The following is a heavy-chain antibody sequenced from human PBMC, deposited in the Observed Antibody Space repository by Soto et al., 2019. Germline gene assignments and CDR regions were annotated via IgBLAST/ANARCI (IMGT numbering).Heavy chain of an antibody. CDR2: IYYSGST. V-gene: IGHV4-31*03. CDR3: ARERLEDGSGSYSPDY. D-gene: IGHD3-10*01. J-gene: IGHJ4*02. CDR1: GGSISSGGYY. Sequence: QVQLQESGPGLVKPSQTLSLTCTVSGGSISSGGYYWSWIRQHPGKGLEWIGYIYYSGSTYYNPSLKSRVTISVDTSKNQFSLKLSSVTAADTAVYYCARERLEDGSGSYSPDYWGQGTLVTVSS.